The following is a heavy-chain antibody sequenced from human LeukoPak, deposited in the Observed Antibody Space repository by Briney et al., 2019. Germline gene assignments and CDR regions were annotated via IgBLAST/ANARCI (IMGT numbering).Heavy chain of an antibody. D-gene: IGHD6-19*01. Sequence: SRSLRLSCAASGFTFDDYAMHWVRQAPGKGLEWVSGISWNGGSIGYADSVKGRFTISRDNAKNSLYLQMNSLRAEDTALYYCAKDGDSSGWIFDYWGQGTLVTVSS. V-gene: IGHV3-9*01. J-gene: IGHJ4*02. CDR3: AKDGDSSGWIFDY. CDR1: GFTFDDYA. CDR2: ISWNGGSI.